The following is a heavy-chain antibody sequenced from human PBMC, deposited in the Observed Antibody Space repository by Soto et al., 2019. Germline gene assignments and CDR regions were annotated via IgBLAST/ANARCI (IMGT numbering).Heavy chain of an antibody. CDR3: AKGIVATMVRGCDAFEI. D-gene: IGHD5-12*01. Sequence: VQLVESGGGLVQPGRSLRLSCAASGFTFDDYAMHWLRQAPGKGLEWVSGISWNRGSIGYADSVQGRLTISTDNVKNSLYLQMNSLRAEDTALYYCAKGIVATMVRGCDAFEIGGQGTRVTFSS. V-gene: IGHV3-9*01. J-gene: IGHJ3*02. CDR2: ISWNRGSI. CDR1: GFTFDDYA.